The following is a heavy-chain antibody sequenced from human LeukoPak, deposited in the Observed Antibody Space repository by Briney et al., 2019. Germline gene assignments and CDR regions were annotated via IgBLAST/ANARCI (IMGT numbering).Heavy chain of an antibody. CDR1: GFIATSNY. CDR2: IYGGGNT. D-gene: IGHD2-8*01. V-gene: IGHV3-53*01. CDR3: ATGGRSGMAFDF. J-gene: IGHJ4*02. Sequence: GGSLRLSCSFSGFIATSNYMAWVRQSAGKGLQWISFIYGGGNTLYADSVRDRFSISRDNSKSTLYLQMNSLRGEDTAVYYCATGGRSGMAFDFWGQGTLVTVSS.